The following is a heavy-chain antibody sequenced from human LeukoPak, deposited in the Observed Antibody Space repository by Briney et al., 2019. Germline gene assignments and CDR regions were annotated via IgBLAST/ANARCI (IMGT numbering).Heavy chain of an antibody. Sequence: GGSLRLSCAASGFTFSSYSMNWVRQAPGKGLEWVSSISSSSSYIYYADSVKGRFTISRDNAKNSLYLQMNSLRAEDTAVYYCASYGSGRQHADYWGQGTLVTASS. J-gene: IGHJ4*02. CDR2: ISSSSSYI. CDR3: ASYGSGRQHADY. V-gene: IGHV3-21*01. D-gene: IGHD3-10*01. CDR1: GFTFSSYS.